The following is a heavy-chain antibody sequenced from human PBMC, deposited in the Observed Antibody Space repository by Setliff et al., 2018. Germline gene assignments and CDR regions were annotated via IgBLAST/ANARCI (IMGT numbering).Heavy chain of an antibody. J-gene: IGHJ5*02. CDR1: GGSFSGYY. V-gene: IGHV4-34*01. Sequence: NPSETLSLTCAVYGGSFSGYYWSWIRQPPGKGLEWIGEINHSGNTNYNPSLKSRVTISVDTSRNQFSLKLSSVTAADTAVYYCASSRGQLRYSYGPNWFDPWGQGTLVTVSS. CDR2: INHSGNT. D-gene: IGHD5-18*01. CDR3: ASSRGQLRYSYGPNWFDP.